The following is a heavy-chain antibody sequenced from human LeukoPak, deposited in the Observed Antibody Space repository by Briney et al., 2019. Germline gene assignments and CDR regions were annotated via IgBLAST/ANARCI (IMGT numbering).Heavy chain of an antibody. J-gene: IGHJ4*02. V-gene: IGHV3-23*01. CDR3: AKGVVRSDGSGFDY. CDR2: ISGSGGST. D-gene: IGHD3-10*01. Sequence: GGSLRLSCAASGFTFSSYAMSWVRQAPGQGLEWVSAISGSGGSTYYADSVKGRFTISRDNPKNTLYLQMNSLRAEDTAVYYCAKGVVRSDGSGFDYWGQGTLVTVSS. CDR1: GFTFSSYA.